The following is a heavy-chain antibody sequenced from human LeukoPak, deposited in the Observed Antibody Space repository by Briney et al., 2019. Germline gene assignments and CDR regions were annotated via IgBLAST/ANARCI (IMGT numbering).Heavy chain of an antibody. V-gene: IGHV3-30-3*01. D-gene: IGHD1-7*01. Sequence: GGSLRLSCAASGFTFSSYAMHWVRQAPGKGLEWVAVISYDGSNKYYADSVKGRFTISRDNSKNTLYLQMNSLRAEDTAVYYCARTSITGTCRCFDYWGQGTLVTVSS. CDR1: GFTFSSYA. CDR2: ISYDGSNK. J-gene: IGHJ4*02. CDR3: ARTSITGTCRCFDY.